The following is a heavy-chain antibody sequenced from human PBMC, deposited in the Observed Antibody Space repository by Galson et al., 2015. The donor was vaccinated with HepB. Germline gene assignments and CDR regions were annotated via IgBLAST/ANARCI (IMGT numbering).Heavy chain of an antibody. J-gene: IGHJ6*02. V-gene: IGHV3-33*01. CDR3: ARDRLAGYYYDSSGYFYGMDV. Sequence: SLRLSCAASGFTFSSYGMHWVRQAPGKGLEWVAVIWYDGSNKYYADSVKGRFTISRDNSKNTLYLQMNSLRAEDTAVYYCARDRLAGYYYDSSGYFYGMDVWGQGTTVTVSS. CDR2: IWYDGSNK. D-gene: IGHD3-22*01. CDR1: GFTFSSYG.